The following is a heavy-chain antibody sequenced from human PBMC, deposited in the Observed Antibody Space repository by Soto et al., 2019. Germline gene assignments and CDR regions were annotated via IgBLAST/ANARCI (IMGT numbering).Heavy chain of an antibody. CDR3: ARDPNDSSAYYHHYYYGMDV. J-gene: IGHJ6*02. V-gene: IGHV1-3*01. D-gene: IGHD3-22*01. CDR2: INAGNGNT. Sequence: ASVKVSCKASGYTFTSYGIHWVRQAPGPRLEWTGWINAGNGNTKYSEKFQDRVAITRDTSASTAYLELSSLRSEDTVVYYCARDPNDSSAYYHHYYYGMDVWGQGATVTVSS. CDR1: GYTFTSYG.